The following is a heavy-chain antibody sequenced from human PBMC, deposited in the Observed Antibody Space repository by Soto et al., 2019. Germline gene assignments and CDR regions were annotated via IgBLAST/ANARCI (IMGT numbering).Heavy chain of an antibody. J-gene: IGHJ4*02. CDR2: ISSSGSTT. CDR1: GFTFSNFH. CDR3: ARDAFDYDTTGYHSDY. D-gene: IGHD3-22*01. Sequence: EVQLVESGGGLVQPGGSLRLSCGASGFTFSNFHMNWDRQAPGKGLEWVSYISSSGSTTYYADSVKGRFTISRDNARNSLFLQMSSLRDEDTAVYYCARDAFDYDTTGYHSDYWGQGTLVTVSS. V-gene: IGHV3-48*02.